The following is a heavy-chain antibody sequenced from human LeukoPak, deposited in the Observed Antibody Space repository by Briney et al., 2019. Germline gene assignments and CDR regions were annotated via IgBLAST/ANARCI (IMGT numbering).Heavy chain of an antibody. J-gene: IGHJ4*02. CDR1: GGTFSSYA. Sequence: SVKVSCKASGGTFSSYAISWVRQAPGQGLEWMGGIIPIFGTANYAQKFQGRVTITTDESTSTAYVELSSLRSEDTAVYYCARKYCSGGSCYSGFDYWGQGTLVTVPS. CDR3: ARKYCSGGSCYSGFDY. D-gene: IGHD2-15*01. V-gene: IGHV1-69*05. CDR2: IIPIFGTA.